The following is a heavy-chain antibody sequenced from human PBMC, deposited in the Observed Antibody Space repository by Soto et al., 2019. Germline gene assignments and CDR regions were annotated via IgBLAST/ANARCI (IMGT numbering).Heavy chain of an antibody. CDR1: GGTFSRYA. Sequence: ASVKVSCKASGGTFSRYAISWVRQAPGQGLEWMGGIIPLFGTANYAQRFQGRVRITADESTTTAYMELRGLRSEDTAVYYCARGVHLDSGGYYYFYWGQGTLVTVSS. D-gene: IGHD3-22*01. J-gene: IGHJ4*02. CDR3: ARGVHLDSGGYYYFY. V-gene: IGHV1-69*13. CDR2: IIPLFGTA.